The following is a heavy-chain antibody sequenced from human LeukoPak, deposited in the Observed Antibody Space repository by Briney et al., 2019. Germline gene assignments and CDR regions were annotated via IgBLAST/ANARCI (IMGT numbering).Heavy chain of an antibody. V-gene: IGHV4-59*01. CDR1: GGSISSYY. Sequence: KPSETLSLTCTVSGGSISSYYWSWIRQPPGKGLEWIGYIYYSGSTNYNPSLNSRATISVDTSKNQFSLKLSSVTAADTAVYYCAGSFSSSWIRFDFWGQGTLVTVSS. CDR2: IYYSGST. CDR3: AGSFSSSWIRFDF. D-gene: IGHD6-13*01. J-gene: IGHJ4*02.